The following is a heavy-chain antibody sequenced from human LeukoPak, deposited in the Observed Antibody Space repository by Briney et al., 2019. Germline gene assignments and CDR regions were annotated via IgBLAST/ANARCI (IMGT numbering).Heavy chain of an antibody. V-gene: IGHV3-30*04. CDR3: AKDRTVLRYFDYRLDY. CDR1: GFTFSSYA. J-gene: IGHJ4*02. CDR2: ISYDGSNK. D-gene: IGHD3-9*01. Sequence: GGSLRLSCAASGFTFSSYAMHWVRQAPGKGLEWVAVISYDGSNKYYADSVKGRFTISRDNSKNTLYLQMNSLRAEDTAVYYCAKDRTVLRYFDYRLDYWGQGTLVTVSS.